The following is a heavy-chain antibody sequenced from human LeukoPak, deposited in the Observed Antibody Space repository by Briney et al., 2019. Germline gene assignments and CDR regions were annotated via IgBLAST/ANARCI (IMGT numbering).Heavy chain of an antibody. V-gene: IGHV3-7*01. CDR1: GFTFSSYW. Sequence: GGSLRLSCAASGFTFSSYWMSWVRQAPGKGLEWVANIKQDGSEKYYVDSVKGRFTISRDNAKNSLYLQMNSLRAKDTAVYYCASLDGNAWWHYWGQGTLVTVSS. CDR3: ASLDGNAWWHY. D-gene: IGHD2-15*01. J-gene: IGHJ4*02. CDR2: IKQDGSEK.